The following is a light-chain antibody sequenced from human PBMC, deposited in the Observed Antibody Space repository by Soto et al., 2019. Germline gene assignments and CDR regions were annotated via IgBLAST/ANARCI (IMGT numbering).Light chain of an antibody. CDR2: DAS. J-gene: IGKJ4*01. CDR1: QDIDSA. Sequence: AIQLTQSPSSLAASVGDRVTITCRASQDIDSALAWYQQKPGKAPKLLIFDASSLGSGVPSRFRGSGSGTDFTLTISSLQPEDFATYYCQQFDSYPLTFGGGTKVEIK. V-gene: IGKV1-13*02. CDR3: QQFDSYPLT.